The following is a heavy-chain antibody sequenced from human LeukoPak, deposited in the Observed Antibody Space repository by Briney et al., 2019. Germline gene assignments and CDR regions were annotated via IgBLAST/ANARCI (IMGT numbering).Heavy chain of an antibody. CDR3: AKAYYDTYYFDY. CDR2: ISGSGGST. D-gene: IGHD3-22*01. Sequence: GGSLRLSCAASGFTFSSYAMSLVRQAPGKGLEWVSAISGSGGSTYYADSVKGRFTISRDNSKNTLYLQMNSLRAEDTAVYYCAKAYYDTYYFDYWGQGTLVTVSS. CDR1: GFTFSSYA. J-gene: IGHJ4*02. V-gene: IGHV3-23*01.